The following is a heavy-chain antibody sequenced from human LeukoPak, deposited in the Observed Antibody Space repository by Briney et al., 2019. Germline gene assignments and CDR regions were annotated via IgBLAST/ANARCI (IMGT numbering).Heavy chain of an antibody. V-gene: IGHV1-46*01. Sequence: ASVMVSCKASGYTFTSYYMHWVRQATGQGLEWMGIINPSGGSTSYAQKFQGRVTMTRDTSTSTVYMELSSLRSEDTAVYYCARDQGLWFGEFYYYGMDVWGQGTTVTVSS. CDR3: ARDQGLWFGEFYYYGMDV. D-gene: IGHD3-10*01. J-gene: IGHJ6*02. CDR1: GYTFTSYY. CDR2: INPSGGST.